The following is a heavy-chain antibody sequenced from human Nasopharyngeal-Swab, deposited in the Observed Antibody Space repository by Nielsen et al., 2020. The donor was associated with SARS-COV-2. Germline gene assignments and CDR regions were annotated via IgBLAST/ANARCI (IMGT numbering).Heavy chain of an antibody. D-gene: IGHD6-19*01. CDR3: ARAVAGYYYMDV. V-gene: IGHV3-30-3*01. Sequence: GESLKISCAASGFTFSSYAMHWVRQAPGKGLKWVAVISYDGSNKYYADSVKGRFTISRDNSKNTLYLQMNSLRAEDTAVYYCARAVAGYYYMDVWGKGTTVTVSS. CDR1: GFTFSSYA. CDR2: ISYDGSNK. J-gene: IGHJ6*03.